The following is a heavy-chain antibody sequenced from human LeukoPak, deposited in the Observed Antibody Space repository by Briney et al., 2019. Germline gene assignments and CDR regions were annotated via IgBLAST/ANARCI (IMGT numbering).Heavy chain of an antibody. V-gene: IGHV4-39*01. J-gene: IGHJ6*03. CDR3: ARAYDSSAYYSDNYYYYMDV. Sequence: PSETLSLTCTVSGGSITSDLYYWTWIRQPPGKGLEWIGSIYSSGNTHYNPSLKSRVTISVDTSRNQFSLKVNSVTAADTAMYYCARAYDSSAYYSDNYYYYMDVWGKGTTVTVSS. CDR1: GGSITSDLYY. CDR2: IYSSGNT. D-gene: IGHD3-22*01.